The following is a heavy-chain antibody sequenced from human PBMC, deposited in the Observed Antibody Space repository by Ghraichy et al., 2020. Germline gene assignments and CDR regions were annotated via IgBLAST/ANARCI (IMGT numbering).Heavy chain of an antibody. V-gene: IGHV3-74*01. Sequence: GGSLRLSCAASGFTFSSYWMHWVRHAPGKGLVWVSRIKSDGIEKNYADSVKGRFTISRDNAKNTLYLQMNSLRAEDTAVYYCARDRVYGSGSLGHWGQGTLVTVSS. CDR1: GFTFSSYW. D-gene: IGHD3-10*01. CDR2: IKSDGIEK. J-gene: IGHJ4*02. CDR3: ARDRVYGSGSLGH.